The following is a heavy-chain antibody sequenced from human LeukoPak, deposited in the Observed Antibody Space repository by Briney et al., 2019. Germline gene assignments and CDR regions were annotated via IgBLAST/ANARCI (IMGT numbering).Heavy chain of an antibody. CDR2: INSDGSST. D-gene: IGHD2/OR15-2a*01. CDR1: GFSIRSYW. Sequence: QPGGSLRLSCAASGFSIRSYWMHWVRQAPGKGLVWVSRINSDGSSTSYADSVKGRFTISRDNAENTLYLHMNSLRVDDTAVYYCARETTCPIGTDCSCMDVWGKGTTVTVSS. V-gene: IGHV3-74*01. CDR3: ARETTCPIGTDCSCMDV. J-gene: IGHJ6*03.